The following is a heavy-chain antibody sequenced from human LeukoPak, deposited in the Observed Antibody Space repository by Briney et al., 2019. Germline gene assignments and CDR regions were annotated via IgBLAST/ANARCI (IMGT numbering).Heavy chain of an antibody. J-gene: IGHJ4*02. Sequence: GASVKVSCKASGGTFSSYAISWVRQAPGQGLEWMGWINPNSGGTNYAQKFQGRVTMTRDTSISTAYMELSRLRSDDTAVYYCARDQYQLHHTAMALYYFDYWGQGTLVTVSS. CDR3: ARDQYQLHHTAMALYYFDY. CDR2: INPNSGGT. CDR1: GGTFSSYA. D-gene: IGHD2-2*01. V-gene: IGHV1-2*02.